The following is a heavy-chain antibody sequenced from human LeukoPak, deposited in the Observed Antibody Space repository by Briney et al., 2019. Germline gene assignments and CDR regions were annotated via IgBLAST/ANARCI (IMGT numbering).Heavy chain of an antibody. CDR2: IYTSGST. Sequence: SETLSLTCTVSGVSISSSNSYWGWIRQPPGTGLEWIGRIYTSGSTNYNPSLKSRVTMSVDTSKNQFSLKLSSVTAADTAVYYCATYKEYYYDSSGYYRARNWYFDLWGRGTLVTVSS. V-gene: IGHV4-39*07. CDR1: GVSISSSNSY. CDR3: ATYKEYYYDSSGYYRARNWYFDL. D-gene: IGHD3-22*01. J-gene: IGHJ2*01.